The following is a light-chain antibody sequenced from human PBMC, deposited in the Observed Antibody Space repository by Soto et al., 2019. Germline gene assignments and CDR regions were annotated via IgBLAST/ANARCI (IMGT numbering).Light chain of an antibody. J-gene: IGKJ5*01. V-gene: IGKV4-1*01. CDR3: QQYYSPPMT. Sequence: DIVMTQSPDSLAVSLGERTTINYKSSQSVLYSSNNKNYLAWYQQKPGQPPKLLIYWASTRESGVPDRFSGSGSGTHFTLTISSLQAEDVAVYYCQQYYSPPMTFGQGTRLEIE. CDR2: WAS. CDR1: QSVLYSSNNKNY.